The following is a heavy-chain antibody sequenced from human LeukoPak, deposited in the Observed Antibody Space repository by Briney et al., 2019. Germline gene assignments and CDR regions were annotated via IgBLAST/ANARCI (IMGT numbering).Heavy chain of an antibody. J-gene: IGHJ4*02. CDR2: IYPGDSDT. D-gene: IGHD2-21*02. CDR1: GYSFTSYW. CDR3: ARLAYCGGDCYSNFDY. V-gene: IGHV5-51*01. Sequence: GESLKISFKGSGYSFTSYWIGWVRQMPGKGLEWMGIIYPGDSDTRYSPFFQGQVTISADKSISTAYLQWSSLKASDTAMYYCARLAYCGGDCYSNFDYWGQGTLVTVSS.